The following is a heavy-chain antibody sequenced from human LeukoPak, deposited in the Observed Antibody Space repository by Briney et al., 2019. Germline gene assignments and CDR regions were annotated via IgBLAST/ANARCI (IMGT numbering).Heavy chain of an antibody. V-gene: IGHV3-48*01. CDR3: AKQQVDGGDY. J-gene: IGHJ4*02. Sequence: GGSLRLSCAASGFTFSSYSMNWVRQAPGKGLEWVSYISSSSSTIYYADSVKGRFTISRDNSKNTLYLQMNSLRAEDTAVYYCAKQQVDGGDYWGQGTLVTVSS. D-gene: IGHD6-13*01. CDR2: ISSSSSTI. CDR1: GFTFSSYS.